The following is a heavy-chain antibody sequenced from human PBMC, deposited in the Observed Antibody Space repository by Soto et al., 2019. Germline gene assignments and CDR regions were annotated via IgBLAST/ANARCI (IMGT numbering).Heavy chain of an antibody. Sequence: GASVKVSCKASGYSFSNYAMHWVRQAPGQRLEWMGWINGGNGNTKYSQKFQGRVSITRDTSASTACMELSSLRSEDTAVYYCARVRFLEWLLVDSYYYGIDVWGQGTTVTVSS. J-gene: IGHJ6*02. CDR3: ARVRFLEWLLVDSYYYGIDV. D-gene: IGHD3-3*01. CDR2: INGGNGNT. CDR1: GYSFSNYA. V-gene: IGHV1-3*01.